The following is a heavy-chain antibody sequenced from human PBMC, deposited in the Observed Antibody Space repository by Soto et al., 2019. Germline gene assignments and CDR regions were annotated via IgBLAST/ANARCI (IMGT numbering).Heavy chain of an antibody. CDR1: GYTFTSYY. V-gene: IGHV1-46*01. Sequence: ASVKVSCKASGYTFTSYYMHWLRQSPGQGLEWMGIINPSGGSTSYAQKFQGRVTMTRDTSTSTVYMGLSSLRSEDTAVYYCARGVKQQLGYWGQGTLVTVSS. D-gene: IGHD6-13*01. J-gene: IGHJ4*02. CDR2: INPSGGST. CDR3: ARGVKQQLGY.